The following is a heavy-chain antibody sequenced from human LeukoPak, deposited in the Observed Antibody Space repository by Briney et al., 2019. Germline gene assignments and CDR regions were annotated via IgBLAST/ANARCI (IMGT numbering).Heavy chain of an antibody. Sequence: GGSLRLTCAASGFTFSSYAMSWVRQAPGKGLEWVSAISGSGGSTYYADSVKGRFTISRDNSKNTLYLQMNSLRAEDTAVYYCAKWGAYYYGSGSYSELDYWGQGTLVTVSS. V-gene: IGHV3-23*01. CDR1: GFTFSSYA. CDR2: ISGSGGST. CDR3: AKWGAYYYGSGSYSELDY. J-gene: IGHJ4*02. D-gene: IGHD3-10*01.